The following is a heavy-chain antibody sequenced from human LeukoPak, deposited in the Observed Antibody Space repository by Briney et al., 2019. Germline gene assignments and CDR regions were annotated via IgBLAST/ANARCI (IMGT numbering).Heavy chain of an antibody. D-gene: IGHD3-10*01. J-gene: IGHJ6*03. CDR3: ARHAEEYYYGSGSYYKSYYMDV. CDR1: GGSISSSSYY. Sequence: SETLSLTCTVSGGSISSSSYYWGWIRQPPGKGLEWIGSIYYSGSTYYNPSLKSRVTISVDTSKNQFSLKLSSVTAADTAVYYCARHAEEYYYGSGSYYKSYYMDVWGKGTTVTVS. V-gene: IGHV4-39*01. CDR2: IYYSGST.